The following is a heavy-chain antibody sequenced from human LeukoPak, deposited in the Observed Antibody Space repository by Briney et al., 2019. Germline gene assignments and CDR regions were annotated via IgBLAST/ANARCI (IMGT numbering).Heavy chain of an antibody. J-gene: IGHJ4*02. D-gene: IGHD3-22*01. CDR2: ISCYNGDT. V-gene: IGHV1-18*04. CDR1: GYTFTHHG. Sequence: GASVKVSCKAPGYTFTHHGISWVRQAPGQGLEWMGRISCYNGDTMYAQNVQGRVTMTTDTSTRTAYIELRSLSSDDTAMYYCARDPSNSSGYHAHFDSWGQGTPVTVSS. CDR3: ARDPSNSSGYHAHFDS.